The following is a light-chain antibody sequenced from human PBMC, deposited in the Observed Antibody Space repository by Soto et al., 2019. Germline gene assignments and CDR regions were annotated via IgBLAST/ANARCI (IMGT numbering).Light chain of an antibody. Sequence: LTQPASVSGSPGQSITISCTGTSSDIGGYNYVSWYQQHPGKVPKLMIHDVSNRPSGVSNRFSGSKSGNTASLTISGLQAEDEADYYCNSYTSSNTYVFGTGTKVTVL. CDR3: NSYTSSNTYV. CDR2: DVS. V-gene: IGLV2-14*01. CDR1: SSDIGGYNY. J-gene: IGLJ1*01.